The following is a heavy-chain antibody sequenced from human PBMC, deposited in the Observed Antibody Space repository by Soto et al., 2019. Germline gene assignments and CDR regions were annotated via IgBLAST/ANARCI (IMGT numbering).Heavy chain of an antibody. V-gene: IGHV4-34*01. D-gene: IGHD3-10*01. Sequence: SETLSLTCAVYGGSFSGYYWSWIRQPPGKGLEWIGEINHSGSTNYNPSLKSRVTISVDTSKNQFSLKLSSVTAADTAVYYCARGPGSGSYYVNYYYYYMDVWGKGTTVTVSS. CDR2: INHSGST. CDR3: ARGPGSGSYYVNYYYYYMDV. J-gene: IGHJ6*03. CDR1: GGSFSGYY.